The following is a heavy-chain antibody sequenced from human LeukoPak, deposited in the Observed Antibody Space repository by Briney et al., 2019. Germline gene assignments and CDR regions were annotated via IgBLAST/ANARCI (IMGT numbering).Heavy chain of an antibody. D-gene: IGHD3-22*01. CDR3: AKETYDSSGYYYYYFDY. CDR2: KSYDGRNT. CDR1: GFTFSNYA. Sequence: GGSLRLSCAASGFTFSNYAMHWVRQAPGKGLEWVAVKSYDGRNTYYADSVKGRFTISRDNAKNSLYLQMNSLRAEDTALYYCAKETYDSSGYYYYYFDYWGQGTLVTVSS. V-gene: IGHV3-30*04. J-gene: IGHJ4*02.